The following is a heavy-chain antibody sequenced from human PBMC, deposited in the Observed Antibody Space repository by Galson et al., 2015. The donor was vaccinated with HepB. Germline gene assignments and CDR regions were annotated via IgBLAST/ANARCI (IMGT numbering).Heavy chain of an antibody. J-gene: IGHJ6*02. Sequence: ETLSLTCTVSGGSISSSSYYWGWIRQPPGKGLEWIGSIYYSGSTYYNPSLKSRVTISVDTSKNQFSLKLSSVTAADTAVYYCARGVDNWNYVGGYYYYGMDVWGQGTTVTVSS. CDR2: IYYSGST. CDR1: GGSISSSSYY. V-gene: IGHV4-39*01. CDR3: ARGVDNWNYVGGYYYYGMDV. D-gene: IGHD1-7*01.